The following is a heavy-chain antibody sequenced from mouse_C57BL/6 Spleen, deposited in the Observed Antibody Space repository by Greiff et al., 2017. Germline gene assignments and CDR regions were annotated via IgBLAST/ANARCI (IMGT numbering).Heavy chain of an antibody. CDR2: INPYNGGT. CDR3: ARSGTKTNWDYFDY. J-gene: IGHJ2*01. D-gene: IGHD4-1*01. V-gene: IGHV1-19*01. Sequence: VQLQQSGPVLVKPGASVKMSCKASGYTFTDYYMNWVKQSHGKSLEWIGVINPYNGGTSYNQKFKGKATLTVDKSSSTAYMELNSLTSEDSAVYYGARSGTKTNWDYFDYWGQGTTLTVSS. CDR1: GYTFTDYY.